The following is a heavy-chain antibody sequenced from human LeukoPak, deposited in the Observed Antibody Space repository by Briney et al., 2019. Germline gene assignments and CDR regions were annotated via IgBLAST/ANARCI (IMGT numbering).Heavy chain of an antibody. V-gene: IGHV3-21*01. D-gene: IGHD3-3*02. CDR3: AREKSFLEWLSTGRRDGYYMDV. CDR1: GFTFSSYS. J-gene: IGHJ6*03. CDR2: ISSSSSYI. Sequence: GGSLRLSCAASGFTFSSYSMNWVRQAPGKGLEWVSSISSSSSYIYYADSVKGRFTISRDNAKNSLYLQMNSLRAEDTAVYYCAREKSFLEWLSTGRRDGYYMDVWGKGTTVTVSS.